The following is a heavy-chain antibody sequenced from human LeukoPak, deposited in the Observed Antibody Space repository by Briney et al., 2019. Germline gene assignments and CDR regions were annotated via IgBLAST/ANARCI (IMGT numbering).Heavy chain of an antibody. V-gene: IGHV3-48*02. D-gene: IGHD2-2*01. CDR2: ISSSSSTI. CDR1: GFTFSSYS. J-gene: IGHJ4*02. CDR3: ARADDIVVIPAANVVYGSGSSIH. Sequence: PGGSLRLSCAASGFTFSSYSMNWVRQAPGKGLEWVSYISSSSSTIYYADSVKGRFTISRDNAKNSLHLQMNSLRDEDTAVYYCARADDIVVIPAANVVYGSGSSIHWGQGTLVTVSS.